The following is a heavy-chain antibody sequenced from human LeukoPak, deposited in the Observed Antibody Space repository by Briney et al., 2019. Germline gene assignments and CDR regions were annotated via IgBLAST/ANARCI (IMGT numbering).Heavy chain of an antibody. V-gene: IGHV3-48*03. CDR1: GFTFSSYE. J-gene: IGHJ5*02. D-gene: IGHD2-2*01. CDR2: ISNSGSTK. CDR3: ARGSTLGSCASSSCHNWFDP. Sequence: GGSLRLSCAASGFTFSSYEMNWIRQAPGKGLEWISYISNSGSTKYYADSVKGRFTISRDNAKNLLYLLLNSLRVEDTAVYYCARGSTLGSCASSSCHNWFDPWGQGTLVTVSS.